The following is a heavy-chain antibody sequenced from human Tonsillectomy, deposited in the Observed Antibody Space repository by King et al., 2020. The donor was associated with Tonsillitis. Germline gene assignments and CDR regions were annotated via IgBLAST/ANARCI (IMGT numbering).Heavy chain of an antibody. Sequence: DVQLVESGGGLIQPGGSLRLSCAASGFTFSSYAMNWVRQAPGRGLEWVSGISGSGGSTYYADSVEGRFAISRDNSKNTLYLQMNSLRAEDTAVYTCAKDRDFWSPHGMDVWGQGTTVTVSS. CDR3: AKDRDFWSPHGMDV. V-gene: IGHV3-23*04. J-gene: IGHJ6*02. D-gene: IGHD3-3*01. CDR2: ISGSGGST. CDR1: GFTFSSYA.